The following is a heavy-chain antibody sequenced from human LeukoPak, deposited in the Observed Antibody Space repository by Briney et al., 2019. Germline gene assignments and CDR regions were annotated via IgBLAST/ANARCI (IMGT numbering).Heavy chain of an antibody. Sequence: KPSETLSLTCAAYGGSFSGYYWSWIRQPPGKGLEWIGEINHSGSPNYNPSLKSRVIISVDTSKNQFSLKLSSVTAADTAVYYCAARGIAAAPGNYWGQGTLVTVSS. CDR3: AARGIAAAPGNY. D-gene: IGHD6-13*01. CDR1: GGSFSGYY. J-gene: IGHJ4*02. CDR2: INHSGSP. V-gene: IGHV4-34*01.